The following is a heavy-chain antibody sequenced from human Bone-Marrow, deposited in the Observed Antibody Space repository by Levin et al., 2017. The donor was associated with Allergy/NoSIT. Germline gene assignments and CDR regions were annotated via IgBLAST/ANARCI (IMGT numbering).Heavy chain of an antibody. J-gene: IGHJ4*02. CDR2: MNPNSGNT. Sequence: GASVKVSCKASGYTFTSYDINWVRQATGQGLEWMGWMNPNSGNTGYAQKFQGRVTMTRNTSISTAYMELSSLRSEDTAVYYCARGKTGRDGYIDYFDYWGQGTLVTVSS. V-gene: IGHV1-8*01. D-gene: IGHD5-24*01. CDR1: GYTFTSYD. CDR3: ARGKTGRDGYIDYFDY.